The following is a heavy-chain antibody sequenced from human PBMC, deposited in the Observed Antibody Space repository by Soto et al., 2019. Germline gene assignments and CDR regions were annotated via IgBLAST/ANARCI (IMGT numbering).Heavy chain of an antibody. Sequence: EVQLLESGGGLVQPGGSLRLSCAASGFTFSSYAMSWVRQAPGKGLEWVSAISGSGGSTYYADSVKGRFTISRDNSKNTLYLQMNSLRAEDTAVYYCAKESRYSSGWYTPAFGYWGQGTLVTVSS. CDR1: GFTFSSYA. J-gene: IGHJ4*02. D-gene: IGHD6-19*01. V-gene: IGHV3-23*01. CDR2: ISGSGGST. CDR3: AKESRYSSGWYTPAFGY.